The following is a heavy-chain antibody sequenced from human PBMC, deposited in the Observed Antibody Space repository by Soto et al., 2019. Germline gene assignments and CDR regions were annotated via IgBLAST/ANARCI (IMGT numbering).Heavy chain of an antibody. CDR1: GFTLSDHY. D-gene: IGHD3-22*01. CDR3: VRATYFSDSSGYTRCLGY. J-gene: IGHJ4*02. Sequence: PGGSLRLSCAVSGFTLSDHYIDWVRQAPGKGLEWVGRSRDKPQGYSTAYAASVKGRFTTSRDESKNSAYLQMNSLKTEDTAVYYCVRATYFSDSSGYTRCLGYWGQGTLVTVSS. V-gene: IGHV3-72*01. CDR2: SRDKPQGYST.